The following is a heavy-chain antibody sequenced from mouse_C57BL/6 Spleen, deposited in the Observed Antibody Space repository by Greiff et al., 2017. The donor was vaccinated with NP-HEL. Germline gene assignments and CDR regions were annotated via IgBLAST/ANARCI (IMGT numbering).Heavy chain of an antibody. D-gene: IGHD1-1*01. Sequence: QVQLQQPGAELVRPGTSVKLSCKASGYTFTSYWMHWVKQRPGQGLEWIGVIDPSDSYTNYNQKFKGKATLTVDTSSSTAYMQLSSLTSEDSAVYYCARRSRGSRVPYWYFDVWGTGTTVTVSS. CDR1: GYTFTSYW. V-gene: IGHV1-59*01. CDR3: ARRSRGSRVPYWYFDV. J-gene: IGHJ1*03. CDR2: IDPSDSYT.